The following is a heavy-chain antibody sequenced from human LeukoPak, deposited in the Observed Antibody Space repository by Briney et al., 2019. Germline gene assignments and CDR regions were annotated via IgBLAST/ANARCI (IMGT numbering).Heavy chain of an antibody. D-gene: IGHD3-16*02. CDR3: AKAYDYVWGSYRRKTYYFDY. V-gene: IGHV3-23*01. J-gene: IGHJ4*02. Sequence: GGSLRLSCAASGFTFSSYAMSWVRQAPGKGLEWASAISGSGGSTYYADSVKGRFTISRDNSKNTLYLQMNSLRAEDTAVYYCAKAYDYVWGSYRRKTYYFDYWGQGTLVTVSS. CDR1: GFTFSSYA. CDR2: ISGSGGST.